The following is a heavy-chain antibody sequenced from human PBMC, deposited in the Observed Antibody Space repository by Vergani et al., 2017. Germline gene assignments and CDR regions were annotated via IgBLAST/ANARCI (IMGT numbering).Heavy chain of an antibody. J-gene: IGHJ6*02. CDR3: ARDPRGYGGDPADYYDGMDV. Sequence: QVQLVQSGAEVKKPGSSVKVSCKASGATFRRNTISWVRQVSGQGLEWMGRIIPVLGKTKYAQDFQGRLTITADTSTSTAYMELTSLRSQDTAVYYCARDPRGYGGDPADYYDGMDVWGQGTTVTVSS. V-gene: IGHV1-69*08. D-gene: IGHD2-21*02. CDR1: GATFRRNT. CDR2: IIPVLGKT.